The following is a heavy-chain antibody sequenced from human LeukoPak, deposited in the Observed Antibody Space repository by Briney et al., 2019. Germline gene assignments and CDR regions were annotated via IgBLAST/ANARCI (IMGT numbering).Heavy chain of an antibody. D-gene: IGHD3-16*02. J-gene: IGHJ4*02. CDR2: IYYSGST. CDR1: GGSISSSSYY. CDR3: ARQKDDYVWGSYRSLPDY. Sequence: SETLSLTCTVSGGSISSSSYYWGWIRQPPGKGLEWIGSIYYSGSTYYNPSLKSRATISVDTSKNQFSLKLSSVTAADTAVYYCARQKDDYVWGSYRSLPDYWGQGTLVTVSS. V-gene: IGHV4-39*01.